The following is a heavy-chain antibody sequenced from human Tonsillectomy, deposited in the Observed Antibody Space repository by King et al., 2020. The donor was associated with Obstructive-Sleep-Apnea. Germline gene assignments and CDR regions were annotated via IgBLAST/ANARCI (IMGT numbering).Heavy chain of an antibody. Sequence: QLVQSGAEVKKPGESLRISCKGSGYSFTSYWISWVRQMPGKGLEWMGRIDPSDSYTNYSPSFQEHVSISADKTISSAYLQWSSLKTSDTAMYYCARESEWVLGIGYWGKGTLVTVST. D-gene: IGHD1-26*01. V-gene: IGHV5-10-1*01. CDR1: GYSFTSYW. J-gene: IGHJ4*02. CDR2: IDPSDSYT. CDR3: ARESEWVLGIGY.